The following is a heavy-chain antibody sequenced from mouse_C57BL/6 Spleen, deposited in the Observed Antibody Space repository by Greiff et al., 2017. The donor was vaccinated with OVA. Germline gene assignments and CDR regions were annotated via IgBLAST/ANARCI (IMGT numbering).Heavy chain of an antibody. J-gene: IGHJ3*01. CDR1: GYTFTSYW. Sequence: QVQLQQPGAELVKPGASVKLSCKASGYTFTSYWMHWVKQRPGRGLEWIGRIDPDSGGTKYNEKFKSKATLTVDKPSSTAYMQLSSLTSEDSAVYYCARSPTGDYGSSWFAYWGQGTLVTVSA. CDR3: ARSPTGDYGSSWFAY. CDR2: IDPDSGGT. D-gene: IGHD1-1*01. V-gene: IGHV1-72*01.